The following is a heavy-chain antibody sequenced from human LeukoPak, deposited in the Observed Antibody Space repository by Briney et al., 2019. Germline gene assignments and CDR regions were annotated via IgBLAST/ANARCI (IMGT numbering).Heavy chain of an antibody. CDR3: ARDLTPSSYDSSGYGYNWFDP. CDR2: IIPIFGTA. D-gene: IGHD3-22*01. CDR1: GGTFSSYA. V-gene: IGHV1-69*05. Sequence: SVKVSCKASGGTFSSYAISWVRQAPGQGLEWMGGIIPIFGTANYAQKFQGRVTITTDESTSTAYMELSSLRSEDTAVYYCARDLTPSSYDSSGYGYNWFDPWGQGTLVTVSS. J-gene: IGHJ5*02.